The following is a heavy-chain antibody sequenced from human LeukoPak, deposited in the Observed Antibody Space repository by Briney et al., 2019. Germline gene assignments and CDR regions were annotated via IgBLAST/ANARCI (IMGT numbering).Heavy chain of an antibody. J-gene: IGHJ4*01. CDR1: GFTFSTCA. Sequence: ARTLRLSCTASGFTFSTCAMHWVRQAPGKGLEWVAIISYDETNEYYADSVKGRFTISRDNSKNTLYLQMNSLRVEDTAVYYCATCVRGGYVPCDYWGHGTLVTVAS. CDR2: ISYDETNE. CDR3: ATCVRGGYVPCDY. V-gene: IGHV3-30-3*01. D-gene: IGHD2-15*01.